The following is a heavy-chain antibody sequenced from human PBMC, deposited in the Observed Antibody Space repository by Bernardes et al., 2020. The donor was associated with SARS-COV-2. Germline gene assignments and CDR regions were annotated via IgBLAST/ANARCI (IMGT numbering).Heavy chain of an antibody. V-gene: IGHV4-31*03. J-gene: IGHJ6*02. CDR1: GGSISSEGNY. D-gene: IGHD6-13*01. CDR2: IYHSGST. CDR3: ARERGIALAGYYYGLGV. Sequence: SETLSLTCTVSGGSISSEGNYWSWVRQHTGNGLEWIGYIYHSGSTHYNPSLKSRVLMSVDTSKNQFSLKLSAVTAADTAVYYCARERGIALAGYYYGLGVWGQETTVSVSS.